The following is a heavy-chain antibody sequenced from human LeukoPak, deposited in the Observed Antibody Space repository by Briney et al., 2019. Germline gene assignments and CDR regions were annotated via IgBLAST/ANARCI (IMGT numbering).Heavy chain of an antibody. D-gene: IGHD3-10*02. CDR2: ISGSGGST. CDR3: AKDVHDAFDI. CDR1: GFTFSPYS. V-gene: IGHV3-23*01. Sequence: PGGSLRLSCAASGFTFSPYSMNWVRQAPGKGLEWVSAISGSGGSTYYADSVKGRFTISRDNSKNTLYLQMNSLRAEDTAVYYCAKDVHDAFDIWGQGTMVTISS. J-gene: IGHJ3*02.